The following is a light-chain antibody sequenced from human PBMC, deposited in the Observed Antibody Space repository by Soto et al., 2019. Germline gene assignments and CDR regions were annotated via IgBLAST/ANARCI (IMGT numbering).Light chain of an antibody. CDR3: PPYNNGWT. Sequence: RSNRSFACDDITSLSCRASQSVSSNLAWYQQKPGEAPRLLIYGASTRAAGIPAMFSGSGSGAEFTLTLCRLHSEDFLVYYYPPYNNGWTVGEGTKVDIK. CDR1: QSVSSN. J-gene: IGKJ1*01. V-gene: IGKV3-15*01. CDR2: GAS.